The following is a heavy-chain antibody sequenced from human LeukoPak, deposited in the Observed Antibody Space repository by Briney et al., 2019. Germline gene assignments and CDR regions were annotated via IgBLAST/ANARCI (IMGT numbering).Heavy chain of an antibody. CDR3: ARDHYGSVDY. V-gene: IGHV3-74*01. Sequence: PGGSLRLSCAASGFTFRSYWMHWVRQVPGKGLVWVSRISRDGSITYYADSVKGRFTFSRDNAKNTLYLQMNTLRAEDTAMYYCARDHYGSVDYWGQGTLVTVSS. CDR2: ISRDGSIT. CDR1: GFTFRSYW. D-gene: IGHD3-10*01. J-gene: IGHJ4*02.